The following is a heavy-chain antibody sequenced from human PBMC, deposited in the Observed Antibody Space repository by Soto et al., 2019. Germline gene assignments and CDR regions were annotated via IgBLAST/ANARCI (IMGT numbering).Heavy chain of an antibody. D-gene: IGHD3-10*01. V-gene: IGHV1-18*04. Sequence: ASVKVSCKASGYTFTSYGISWVRQAPGQGLEWMGWISAYNGNTNYAQKLQGRVTMTTDTSTSTAYMELRSLRSDDTAVYYCARADTMVRGVITPVDYWGQGTLVTVSS. J-gene: IGHJ4*02. CDR3: ARADTMVRGVITPVDY. CDR2: ISAYNGNT. CDR1: GYTFTSYG.